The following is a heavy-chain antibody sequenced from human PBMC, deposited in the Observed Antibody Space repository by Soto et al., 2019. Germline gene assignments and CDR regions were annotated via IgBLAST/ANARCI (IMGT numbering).Heavy chain of an antibody. CDR1: GDSISSDGYH. D-gene: IGHD2-8*01. V-gene: IGHV4-30-4*01. CDR3: ARAPVGMDSINFFDH. Sequence: TLSLTCTVSGDSISSDGYHWSWIRQSPGKGLEWIGYIYNGGRTFYRPSLESRINMSLDATKNSYSLRLTSVTAADTAVYYCARAPVGMDSINFFDHWGQGILVTVSS. J-gene: IGHJ4*02. CDR2: IYNGGRT.